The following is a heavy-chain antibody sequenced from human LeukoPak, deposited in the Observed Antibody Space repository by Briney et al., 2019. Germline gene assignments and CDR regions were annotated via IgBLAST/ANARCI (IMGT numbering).Heavy chain of an antibody. V-gene: IGHV1-46*01. CDR2: INPSGGST. Sequence: GASVKVSCKASAYTFTNYYMHWVRQAPGQGLEWMGRINPSGGSTSYAQRFQGRVTMTRDTSTSTAYMELRSLRSDDTAVYYCARGNYDFWSGYPTSTHYFDYWGQGTLVTVSS. CDR1: AYTFTNYY. J-gene: IGHJ4*02. CDR3: ARGNYDFWSGYPTSTHYFDY. D-gene: IGHD3-3*01.